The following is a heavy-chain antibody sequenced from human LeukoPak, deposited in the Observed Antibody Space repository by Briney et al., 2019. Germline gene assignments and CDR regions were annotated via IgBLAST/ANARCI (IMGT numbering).Heavy chain of an antibody. CDR2: MNPNSGNT. V-gene: IGHV1-8*01. Sequence: ASVKVSCKASGYTFTSYDINWVRQATGQGLEWMGWMNPNSGNTGYAQKFQGRVTMTRNTSISTAYMELSSLRSEDTAVYYCAREHIMVRGASFEYFQHWGQGTLVTVSS. CDR1: GYTFTSYD. J-gene: IGHJ1*01. CDR3: AREHIMVRGASFEYFQH. D-gene: IGHD3-10*01.